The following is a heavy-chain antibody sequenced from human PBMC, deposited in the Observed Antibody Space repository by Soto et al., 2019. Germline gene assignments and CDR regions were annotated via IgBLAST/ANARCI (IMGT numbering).Heavy chain of an antibody. CDR2: STDSGTGA. J-gene: IGHJ4*02. D-gene: IGHD6-13*01. CDR1: GFTFSSCV. CDR3: AKGLINGRWYAED. V-gene: IGHV3-23*01. Sequence: EVHLLESGGGLVHPGESLRLSCGASGFTFSSCVMTWVRQAPGKGLEWVSCSTDSGTGAYYADSVKGRFTISRDNSKNTMYLQMNNLSAEDTGVYYCAKGLINGRWYAEDWGQGTLVTVSS.